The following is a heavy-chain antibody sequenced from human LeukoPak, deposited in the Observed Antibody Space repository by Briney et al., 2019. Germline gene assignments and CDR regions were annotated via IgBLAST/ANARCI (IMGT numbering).Heavy chain of an antibody. CDR3: ARESVIRGVSHFDY. V-gene: IGHV4-4*07. D-gene: IGHD3-10*01. Sequence: SETLSLTCTVSGDSMSSFYWNLIRQPAGKGLEWIGRILPSGTSFSIPSLRSRLTMSLDTSKNQFSLRLNSVTAADTAVYYCARESVIRGVSHFDYGGQGTLVTVSA. CDR2: ILPSGTS. J-gene: IGHJ4*02. CDR1: GDSMSSFY.